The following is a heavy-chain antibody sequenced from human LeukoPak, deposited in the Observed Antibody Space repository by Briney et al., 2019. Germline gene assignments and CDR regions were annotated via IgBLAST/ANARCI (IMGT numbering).Heavy chain of an antibody. V-gene: IGHV3-23*01. Sequence: PGGSLRLSCAVSGFTFSSYAMTWVRQAPGKGLEWVSSIVGSGVNTYYADSVKGRFTISRDNSKNTLYLQMNNLRAEDTAVYYCAKARRPCSGDRCYLWGFDYWGQGTLVTVSS. CDR1: GFTFSSYA. CDR2: IVGSGVNT. D-gene: IGHD2-15*01. J-gene: IGHJ4*02. CDR3: AKARRPCSGDRCYLWGFDY.